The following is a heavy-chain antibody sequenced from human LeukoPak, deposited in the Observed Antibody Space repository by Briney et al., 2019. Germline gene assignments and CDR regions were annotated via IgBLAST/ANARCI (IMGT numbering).Heavy chain of an antibody. Sequence: EAGGSLRLSCAASGFTFSIYGMHWVRQAPGKGLEYVSAISSNGGSTYYAKSVKGRFTISRDNSKSTLYLQMGSLRAEDMAVYYCAREAGITAMVTDYYYGMDVWGQGTTVTVSS. CDR2: ISSNGGST. D-gene: IGHD5-18*01. CDR1: GFTFSIYG. CDR3: AREAGITAMVTDYYYGMDV. V-gene: IGHV3-64*01. J-gene: IGHJ6*02.